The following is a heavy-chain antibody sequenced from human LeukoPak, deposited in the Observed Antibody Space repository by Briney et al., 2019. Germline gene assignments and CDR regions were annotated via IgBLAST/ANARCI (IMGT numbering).Heavy chain of an antibody. CDR2: LSETGETT. CDR3: AKQWLVGI. J-gene: IGHJ4*02. V-gene: IGHV3-23*01. D-gene: IGHD6-19*01. Sequence: GGSLRLSCAASGFTFSAHAMNWVRQAPGKGREWVSSLSETGETTDPADSVKGRFTISRDNSKNTVYLQMNTLRVDDTAVYYCAKQWLVGIWGQGTLVTVSS. CDR1: GFTFSAHA.